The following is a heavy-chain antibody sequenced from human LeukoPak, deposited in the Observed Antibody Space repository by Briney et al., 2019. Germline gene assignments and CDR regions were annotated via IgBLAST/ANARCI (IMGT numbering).Heavy chain of an antibody. CDR3: AKDRSKGSYGDEFDH. Sequence: GGSLRLSCAASGFTLSSYWMLWVRQVPGKGLVWVSRINNDGSATSYADSVMGRFTISRDNSKNTLYLQMNSLRTEDRAVYYCAKDRSKGSYGDEFDHWGQGTLVTVSS. J-gene: IGHJ4*02. CDR1: GFTLSSYW. CDR2: INNDGSAT. V-gene: IGHV3-74*01. D-gene: IGHD1-26*01.